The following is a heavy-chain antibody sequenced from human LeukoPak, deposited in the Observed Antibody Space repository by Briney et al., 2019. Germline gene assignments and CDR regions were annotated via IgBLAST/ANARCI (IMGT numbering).Heavy chain of an antibody. D-gene: IGHD2-21*01. V-gene: IGHV5-51*01. CDR2: IYPDDSDT. CDR3: ARPSAYGEYAFDV. J-gene: IGHJ3*01. Sequence: GESLKISCKGSGYILTNYWIGWVRQMPGKGLEWMGIIYPDDSDTRYSPSFRGQVTFSADKSISTAYLQWSSLKASDTAMYYCARPSAYGEYAFDVVGQGTLVTVSS. CDR1: GYILTNYW.